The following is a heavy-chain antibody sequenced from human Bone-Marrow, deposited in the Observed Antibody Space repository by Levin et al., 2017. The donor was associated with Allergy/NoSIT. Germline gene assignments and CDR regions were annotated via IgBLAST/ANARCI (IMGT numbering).Heavy chain of an antibody. CDR1: GFPLRDYY. CDR3: ARDMNKAHYNYGLDV. CDR2: ISSRGTTM. Sequence: PGLSLLLSFSSSGFPLRDYYMSWIRQAPGKGLEWVSYISSRGTTMYLADSVKGRFTISRDNAKNSLSLQMNSLRADDTAVYYCARDMNKAHYNYGLDVWGQGTTVTVSS. V-gene: IGHV3-11*01. J-gene: IGHJ6*02. D-gene: IGHD1/OR15-1a*01.